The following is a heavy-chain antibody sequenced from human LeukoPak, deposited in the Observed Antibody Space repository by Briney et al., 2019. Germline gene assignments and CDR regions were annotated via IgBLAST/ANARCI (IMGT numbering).Heavy chain of an antibody. V-gene: IGHV1-45*02. Sequence: SVKVSCNSSGYAFTYRCLHWVRLPPGQALEWMGWITPFNGNTNYEQKFQDRVTITRDRSMSKAYMELSSLRSEDTAMYYCAGAEEKTDAFDIWGQGTMVTVSS. CDR3: AGAEEKTDAFDI. D-gene: IGHD3-16*01. CDR2: ITPFNGNT. J-gene: IGHJ3*02. CDR1: GYAFTYRC.